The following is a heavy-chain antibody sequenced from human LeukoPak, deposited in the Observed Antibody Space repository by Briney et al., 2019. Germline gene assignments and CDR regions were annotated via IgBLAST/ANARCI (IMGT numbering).Heavy chain of an antibody. Sequence: GGSLRLSCAASGFTFRSYSINWVRQAPGKGLEWVSSISTSSSYIYYADSVKGRFSISRDNAKKSVYLQMNSLRAEDTAVYYCARDLGRHYDYVWGSYNAFDIWGQGTMVTVSS. CDR2: ISTSSSYI. D-gene: IGHD3-16*01. CDR1: GFTFRSYS. J-gene: IGHJ3*02. V-gene: IGHV3-21*01. CDR3: ARDLGRHYDYVWGSYNAFDI.